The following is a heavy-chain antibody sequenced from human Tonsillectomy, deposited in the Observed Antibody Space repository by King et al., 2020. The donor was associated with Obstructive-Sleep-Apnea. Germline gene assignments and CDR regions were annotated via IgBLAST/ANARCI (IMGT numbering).Heavy chain of an antibody. Sequence: QLQESGPGLVKPSQTLSLTCTVSGGYISSGGYYWSWIRQHPGKGLEWIGYIYYSGSTYYNPSLKSRVTISVDTSKNQFSLKLSSVTAADTAVYYCARVLDCSGGSCPFYYYYGMDVWGQGTTVTVSS. V-gene: IGHV4-31*03. CDR3: ARVLDCSGGSCPFYYYYGMDV. J-gene: IGHJ6*02. CDR2: IYYSGST. D-gene: IGHD2-15*01. CDR1: GGYISSGGYY.